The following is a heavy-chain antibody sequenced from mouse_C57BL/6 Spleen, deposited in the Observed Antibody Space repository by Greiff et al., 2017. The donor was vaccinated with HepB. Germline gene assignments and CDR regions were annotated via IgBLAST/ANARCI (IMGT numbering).Heavy chain of an antibody. J-gene: IGHJ4*01. CDR2: IYPGDGDT. D-gene: IGHD1-1*01. V-gene: IGHV1-82*01. CDR1: GYAFSSSW. CDR3: ARWGDGSSLYAMDY. Sequence: QVQLQQSGPELVKPGASVKISCKASGYAFSSSWMNWVKQRPGKGLEWIGRIYPGDGDTNYNGKFKGKATLTADKSSSTAYMQLSSLTSEDSAVYFCARWGDGSSLYAMDYWGQGTSVTVSS.